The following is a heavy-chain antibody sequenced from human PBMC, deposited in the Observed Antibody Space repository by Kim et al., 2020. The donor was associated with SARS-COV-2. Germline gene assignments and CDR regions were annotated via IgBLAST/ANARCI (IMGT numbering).Heavy chain of an antibody. CDR3: ARGVYYDILTGYPNWFDP. CDR2: IYYSGST. V-gene: IGHV4-59*08. J-gene: IGHJ5*02. CDR1: GGSISSYY. Sequence: SETLSLTCTVSGGSISSYYWSWIRQPPGKGLEWIGYIYYSGSTNYNPSLKSRVTISVDTSKNQFSLKLSSVTAADTAVYYCARGVYYDILTGYPNWFDPWGQGTLVTVSS. D-gene: IGHD3-9*01.